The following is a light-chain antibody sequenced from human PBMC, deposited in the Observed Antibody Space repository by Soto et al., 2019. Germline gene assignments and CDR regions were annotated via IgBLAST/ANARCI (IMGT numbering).Light chain of an antibody. CDR1: QSISSY. Sequence: IQMTQSPSSLSASVVDRFTITFRASQSISSYLNWYQQKPGKAPKLLIYDASSLQSGVPSRFSGSGSGTEFSLSITGLQPDDFATYYCQYYRGLSSFGPGTKVDI. V-gene: IGKV1-39*01. J-gene: IGKJ3*01. CDR2: DAS. CDR3: QYYRGLSS.